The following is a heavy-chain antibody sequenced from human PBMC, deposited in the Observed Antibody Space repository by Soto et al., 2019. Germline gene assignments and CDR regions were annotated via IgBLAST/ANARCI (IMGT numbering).Heavy chain of an antibody. Sequence: QVQVVESGGGLVKPGGSLRLSCVASGFTFSDYYMGWVRLAPGKGLEWVSYLSQTATAIHYADSVRGRFTISRDNAKNSLYLEMSSLSAEDTAMYYCARWSSAFDYWGRGTLVTVSS. CDR2: LSQTATAI. V-gene: IGHV3-11*01. CDR3: ARWSSAFDY. J-gene: IGHJ4*02. CDR1: GFTFSDYY.